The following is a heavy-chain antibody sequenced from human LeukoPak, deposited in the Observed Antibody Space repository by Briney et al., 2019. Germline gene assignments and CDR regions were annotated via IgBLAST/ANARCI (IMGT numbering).Heavy chain of an antibody. Sequence: GGSLRLSCAASGFTFSDYYMSWIRQAPGKGLEWVSYISSSSSYTNYADSVEGRFTISRDNAKNSLYLQMNSLRAEDTAVYYCATGYYFGSGSYGYLDYWGQGTLVTVSS. CDR3: ATGYYFGSGSYGYLDY. D-gene: IGHD3-10*01. J-gene: IGHJ4*02. CDR2: ISSSSSYT. CDR1: GFTFSDYY. V-gene: IGHV3-11*05.